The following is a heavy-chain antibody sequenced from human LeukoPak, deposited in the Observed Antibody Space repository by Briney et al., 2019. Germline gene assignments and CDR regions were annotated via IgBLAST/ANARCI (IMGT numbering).Heavy chain of an antibody. J-gene: IGHJ1*01. V-gene: IGHV4-39*01. CDR1: IGSISSQPDY. CDR2: IHYRGHT. D-gene: IGHD6-19*01. CDR3: AREYSSGWYGIRWDFQH. Sequence: SGTLSLTCTVSIGSISSQPDYWVWIRQTPGQGLEWIASIHYRGHTFYNPSLKSRITISVDTSKNQFSLKLSSVTAEDTAVYYCAREYSSGWYGIRWDFQHWGQGTLVTVSS.